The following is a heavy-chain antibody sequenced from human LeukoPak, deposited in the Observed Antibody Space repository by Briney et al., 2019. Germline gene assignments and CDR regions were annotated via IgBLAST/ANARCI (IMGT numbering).Heavy chain of an antibody. J-gene: IGHJ4*02. CDR1: GYTSTSYD. Sequence: PGASVKVSCKASGYTSTSYDINWVRQATGRGREWMGWMNPNSGNTGYAQKFQGRVTMTRNTAISTAYMELSSLRSEDTAVYYCARGLSIAARPVEDYWGQGTLVTVSS. D-gene: IGHD6-6*01. CDR2: MNPNSGNT. CDR3: ARGLSIAARPVEDY. V-gene: IGHV1-8*01.